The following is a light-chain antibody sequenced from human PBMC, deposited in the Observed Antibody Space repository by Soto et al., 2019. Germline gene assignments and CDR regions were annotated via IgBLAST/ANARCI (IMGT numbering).Light chain of an antibody. CDR1: QSVSSSY. Sequence: IALTQSPGTLSLSPWERATLSCRASQSVSSSYLAWYQQKPGQAPRLLIYGASSRATGIPDRFSGSGSGTNFPLTSSRLEAEDLAEYYCQQYGNSLTFGGGTKVDIK. V-gene: IGKV3-20*01. J-gene: IGKJ4*02. CDR2: GAS. CDR3: QQYGNSLT.